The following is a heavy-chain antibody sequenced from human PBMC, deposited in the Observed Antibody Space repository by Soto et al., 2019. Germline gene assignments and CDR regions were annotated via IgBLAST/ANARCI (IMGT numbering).Heavy chain of an antibody. V-gene: IGHV3-23*01. CDR3: AKSRDLGELSLINY. J-gene: IGHJ4*02. Sequence: GGSLRLSCAASGFTFSSYAMSWVRQAPGKGLEWVSAISGSGGSTYYADSVKGRFTIARDNSKNKRYLQMNSLRAEDTAVYYCAKSRDLGELSLINYWGQGTLVTVSS. D-gene: IGHD3-16*02. CDR2: ISGSGGST. CDR1: GFTFSSYA.